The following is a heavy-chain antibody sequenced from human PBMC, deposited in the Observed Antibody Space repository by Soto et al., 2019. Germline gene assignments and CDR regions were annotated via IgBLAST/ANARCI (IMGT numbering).Heavy chain of an antibody. J-gene: IGHJ3*01. D-gene: IGHD4-17*01. CDR3: ARHWETHDNGDSYAFDF. CDR1: GASVSSYY. V-gene: IGHV4-59*08. CDR2: IYYSGGT. Sequence: QVQLQESGPGLVKPSETLSLTCTVSGASVSSYYWSWIRQPPGKGLEWIGYIYYSGGTTYNPSLESGVTVSIDTSKNQFSLKLTSLAAADTAIYYCARHWETHDNGDSYAFDFWGQGTMVTVSS.